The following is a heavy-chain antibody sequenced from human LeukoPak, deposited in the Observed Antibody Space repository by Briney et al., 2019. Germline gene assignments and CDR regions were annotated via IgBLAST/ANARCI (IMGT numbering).Heavy chain of an antibody. CDR3: ARGPGDFDASDI. D-gene: IGHD1-14*01. V-gene: IGHV3-7*01. CDR2: IKENGNEQ. Sequence: GGSLRLSCEASGFTFTSYWMSWVRQAPGKGPEWVAHIKENGNEQYYADSVKGRFTISRDNVKQSLGLQMNSLRVEDTAVYYCARGPGDFDASDIRGQGTMVTVSS. J-gene: IGHJ3*02. CDR1: GFTFTSYW.